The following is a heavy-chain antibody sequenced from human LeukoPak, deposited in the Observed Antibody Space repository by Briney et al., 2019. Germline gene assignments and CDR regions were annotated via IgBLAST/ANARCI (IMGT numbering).Heavy chain of an antibody. J-gene: IGHJ6*03. CDR2: IYYNGAT. Sequence: SETLSLTCTVSGGSISTYYWSWIRQPPGKGLEWIGYIYYNGATDYNPSLKSRVTISVDRSKNQFSLKLSSVTAADTAVYYCARGSVNYYYYMDVWGKGTTVTVSS. V-gene: IGHV4-59*12. CDR3: ARGSVNYYYYMDV. CDR1: GGSISTYY.